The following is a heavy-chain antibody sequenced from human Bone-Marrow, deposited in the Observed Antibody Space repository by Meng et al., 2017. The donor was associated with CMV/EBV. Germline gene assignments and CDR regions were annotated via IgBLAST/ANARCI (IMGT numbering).Heavy chain of an antibody. J-gene: IGHJ6*02. V-gene: IGHV1-69*10. Sequence: SSVKVPSKAAGGTFSRYAFSWVRQAPGQGLEWLGGIIPLIDKAHYAQKFQGTVTITADTSTATAYMELSSLTADATAVYYCASAMVRTVTTYFHYLYGLDLWGQGTTVTVSS. CDR1: GGTFSRYA. D-gene: IGHD3-10*01. CDR3: ASAMVRTVTTYFHYLYGLDL. CDR2: IIPLIDKA.